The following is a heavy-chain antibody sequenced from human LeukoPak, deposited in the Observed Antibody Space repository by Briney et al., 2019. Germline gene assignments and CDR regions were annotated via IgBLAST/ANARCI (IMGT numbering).Heavy chain of an antibody. Sequence: ASVKVSCKVSGYTLTELSMHWVRQAPGKGLEWMGGFDPEDGETIYAQKFQGRVTMTEDTSTDTACMELSSLRSEDTAVYYCATGVLYYDILTGYANTFDYWGQGTLVTVSS. CDR1: GYTLTELS. J-gene: IGHJ4*02. CDR2: FDPEDGET. CDR3: ATGVLYYDILTGYANTFDY. V-gene: IGHV1-24*01. D-gene: IGHD3-9*01.